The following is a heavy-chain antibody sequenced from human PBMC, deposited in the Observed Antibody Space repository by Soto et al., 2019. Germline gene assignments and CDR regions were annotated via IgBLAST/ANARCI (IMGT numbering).Heavy chain of an antibody. CDR3: ARDFYDFWSCPLYYLDF. CDR2: ISAYNGNT. D-gene: IGHD3-3*01. Sequence: QVQLVQSGAEVKKPGASVKVSCKASGYTFTSYGISWVRQAPGKGLEWMGWISAYNGNTNYAQKLQGRVTMTTDTSTSTAYMELRSLRSDDTAVYYCARDFYDFWSCPLYYLDFWGEGTLDAFSS. J-gene: IGHJ4*02. CDR1: GYTFTSYG. V-gene: IGHV1-18*01.